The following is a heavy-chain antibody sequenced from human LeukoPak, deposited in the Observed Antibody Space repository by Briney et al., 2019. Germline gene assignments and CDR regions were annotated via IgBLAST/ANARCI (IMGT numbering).Heavy chain of an antibody. Sequence: PSETLSLTCTVSGGSISTGDYYWSWIRQPAGKELEWIGRIYTSGSTNYNPSLKSRVTISVDTSKNQFSLKLSSVTAADTAVYYCARELTDWFDPWGQGTLVTLSS. CDR2: IYTSGST. CDR3: ARELTDWFDP. V-gene: IGHV4-61*02. CDR1: GGSISTGDYY. J-gene: IGHJ5*02. D-gene: IGHD1-14*01.